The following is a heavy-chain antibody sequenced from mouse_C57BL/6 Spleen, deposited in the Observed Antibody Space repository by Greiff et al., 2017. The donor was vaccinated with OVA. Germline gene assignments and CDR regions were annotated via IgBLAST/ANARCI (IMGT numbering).Heavy chain of an antibody. CDR1: GFSLTSYG. Sequence: QVQLQQSGPGLVAPSQSLSITCTVSGFSLTSYGVHWVRQPPGKGLEWLVVIWSDGSTTYNSALKSRLSISKDNSKSQVFLKMNSLQTDDTAMYYCARHGIYYGNYEAMDYWGQGTSVTVSS. J-gene: IGHJ4*01. V-gene: IGHV2-6-1*01. CDR3: ARHGIYYGNYEAMDY. D-gene: IGHD2-1*01. CDR2: IWSDGST.